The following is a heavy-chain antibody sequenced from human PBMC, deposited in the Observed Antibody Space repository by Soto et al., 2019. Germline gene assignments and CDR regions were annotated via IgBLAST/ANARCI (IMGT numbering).Heavy chain of an antibody. CDR2: INPNSGGT. V-gene: IGHV1-2*04. J-gene: IGHJ4*02. CDR1: GYTFTGYY. D-gene: IGHD3-10*01. CDR3: AREGGYGSGTYYFDY. Sequence: QVQLVQSGAEVKKPGASVKVSCKASGYTFTGYYMHWVRQAPGQGLEWMGWINPNSGGTNYAQKFQGWVTMTRDTSISTAYMELSRLRSDDTAVYYCAREGGYGSGTYYFDYWGQGTLVTVSS.